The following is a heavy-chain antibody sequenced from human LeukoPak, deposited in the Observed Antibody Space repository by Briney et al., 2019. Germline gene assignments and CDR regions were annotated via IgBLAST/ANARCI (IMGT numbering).Heavy chain of an antibody. CDR2: INSDGTST. J-gene: IGHJ5*02. Sequence: EGSLRLSCAASGFTLSGYWMHWVRQAPGKGLEWVSRINSDGTSTSYADSVKGRFTISRDNAKNTLSLQMNSLRDEDTAVYYCLRSYCTTSNCCGWFDPWGQGTLVTVSS. CDR1: GFTLSGYW. CDR3: LRSYCTTSNCCGWFDP. D-gene: IGHD2-2*01. V-gene: IGHV3-74*01.